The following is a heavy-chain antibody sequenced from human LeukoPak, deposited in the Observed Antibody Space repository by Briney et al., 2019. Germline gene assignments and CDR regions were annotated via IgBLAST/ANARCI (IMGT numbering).Heavy chain of an antibody. D-gene: IGHD6-19*01. V-gene: IGHV3-30*18. Sequence: GRSLRLSCAASGFTFSSYGMHWVRQAPGKGLEWVAAISYDGNNKYYADSVKGRLTISRDNSKNTLYVQMNSLRAEDTALYYCAKDGVEQWLAYYFDYRGQGALVTVSS. CDR3: AKDGVEQWLAYYFDY. CDR2: ISYDGNNK. CDR1: GFTFSSYG. J-gene: IGHJ4*02.